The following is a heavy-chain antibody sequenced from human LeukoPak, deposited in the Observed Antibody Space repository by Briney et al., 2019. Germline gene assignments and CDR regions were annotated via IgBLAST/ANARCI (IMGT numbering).Heavy chain of an antibody. D-gene: IGHD4-17*01. CDR3: ARTKDYGARFDIDY. CDR1: EYTFTGYY. V-gene: IGHV1-2*02. J-gene: IGHJ4*02. CDR2: INPNTGGA. Sequence: GASVKVSCKASEYTFTGYYMHWVRQAPGQGLEWMGWINPNTGGANYAQKFQGRVTMTRDASISTAYMELSRLTSDDTAVYYCARTKDYGARFDIDYWGQGTLVTVSS.